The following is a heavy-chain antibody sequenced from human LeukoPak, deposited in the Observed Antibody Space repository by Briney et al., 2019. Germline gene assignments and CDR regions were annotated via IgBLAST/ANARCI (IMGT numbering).Heavy chain of an antibody. CDR1: GFTFSSYG. D-gene: IGHD3-10*01. CDR3: AKDLRSGSYYGFFDY. CDR2: ISNSGGST. J-gene: IGHJ4*02. V-gene: IGHV3-23*01. Sequence: QPGRSLRLSCAASGFTFSSYGMHWVRQAPGRGLEWVSVISNSGGSTSYADSVKGRFTISRDNSKNTLYLQVNSLRVEDTAVYYCAKDLRSGSYYGFFDYWGQGTLVTVSS.